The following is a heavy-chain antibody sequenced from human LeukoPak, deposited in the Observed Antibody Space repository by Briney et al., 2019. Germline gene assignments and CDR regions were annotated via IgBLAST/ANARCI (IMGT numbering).Heavy chain of an antibody. CDR1: GFTFSTST. Sequence: GGSLRLSCAASGFTFSTSTMNWVRQAPGKGLEWVSSISSSNDYIYYADSVKGRFTISRDNAKNSLYLQMNSLRVEDTAVYYCVRIPNSAGFPNWFDPWAREPWSPSPQ. CDR3: VRIPNSAGFPNWFDP. D-gene: IGHD6-19*01. CDR2: ISSSNDYI. J-gene: IGHJ5*02. V-gene: IGHV3-21*01.